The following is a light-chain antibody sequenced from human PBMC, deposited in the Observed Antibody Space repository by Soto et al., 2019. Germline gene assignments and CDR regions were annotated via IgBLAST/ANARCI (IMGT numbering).Light chain of an antibody. J-gene: IGKJ5*01. V-gene: IGKV1-39*01. CDR1: RNVSIY. CDR2: ATS. Sequence: EIPLTQSPSSLAASVGDRLTLTCRASRNVSIYLNWYQHKPGKGPTLLIHATSNLQIGVPSRFSGSGSGTEFTLTISSLVPEDFGTYYCQQSYKMPSFGQGTRLVIK. CDR3: QQSYKMPS.